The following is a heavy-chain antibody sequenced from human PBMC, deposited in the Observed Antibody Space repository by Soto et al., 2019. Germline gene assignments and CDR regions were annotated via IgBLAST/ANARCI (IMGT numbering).Heavy chain of an antibody. D-gene: IGHD3-22*01. CDR3: AGDMYYYDSSGYSYQLNWFDP. J-gene: IGHJ5*02. CDR1: GFTFNNNW. Sequence: GSLRLSCTASGFTFNNNWMHWVRQAPGKGLVWVARIDSYSTTTNYADSVKGRFTISRDNAKNTVFLHLNSLTDEDTAVYYCAGDMYYYDSSGYSYQLNWFDPWGQGTLVTVSS. V-gene: IGHV3-74*01. CDR2: IDSYSTTT.